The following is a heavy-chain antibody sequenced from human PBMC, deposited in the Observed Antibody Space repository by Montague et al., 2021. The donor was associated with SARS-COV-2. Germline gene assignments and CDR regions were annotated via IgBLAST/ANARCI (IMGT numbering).Heavy chain of an antibody. J-gene: IGHJ3*02. V-gene: IGHV4-39*02. D-gene: IGHD5-12*01. CDR1: GGSISSSNYY. CDR3: ARRGRKLLPVATTIGGFDI. CDR2: IYDSGXT. Sequence: SETLSLTCTVPGGSISSSNYYWDWIRQPPGKGLEWLGSIYDSGXTXYXXXXKXRVAISVDTSKNHFSLKLSSVTAADTAVYYCARRGRKLLPVATTIGGFDIWGQGTMVTVSS.